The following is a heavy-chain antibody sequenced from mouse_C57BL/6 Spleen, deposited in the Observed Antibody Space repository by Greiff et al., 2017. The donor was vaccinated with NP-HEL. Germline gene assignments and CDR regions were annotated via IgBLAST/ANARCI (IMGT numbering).Heavy chain of an antibody. V-gene: IGHV1-42*01. CDR3: ARGGYGLYYFDY. J-gene: IGHJ2*01. CDR1: GYSFTGYY. Sequence: VQLQQSGPELVKPGASVKISCKASGYSFTGYYMNWVKQSPEKSLEWIGEINPSTGGTTYNQKFKAKATLTVDKSSSTAYMQLKSLTSEDSAVYYCARGGYGLYYFDYWGQGTTLTVSS. D-gene: IGHD1-1*01. CDR2: INPSTGGT.